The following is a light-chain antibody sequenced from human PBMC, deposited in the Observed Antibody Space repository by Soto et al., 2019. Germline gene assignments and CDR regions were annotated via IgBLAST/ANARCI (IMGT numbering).Light chain of an antibody. CDR2: KVS. V-gene: IGKV2-30*01. J-gene: IGKJ2*01. Sequence: DVVMTQSPLSLPVTLGQPASISCRSSQSLVSSNGNTYLNWFQQRPGQSPRRLVYKVSNRDSGVPDRFSGSGSGTDFTLNISRVEAEDVSVYYCMQGGHWPTFGQGTKLEIK. CDR3: MQGGHWPT. CDR1: QSLVSSNGNTY.